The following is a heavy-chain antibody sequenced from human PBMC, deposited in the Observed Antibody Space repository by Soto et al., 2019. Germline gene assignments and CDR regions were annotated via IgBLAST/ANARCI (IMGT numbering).Heavy chain of an antibody. Sequence: SETLSVTCTVCGACRSRSRFYWTWIRQPPGKGLEWIGSGTAYNNPSLRSRVTISVDTSKQQFSLKVSSVTAADTAVYYCATYGGDTGRFDFWGQATLVTV. V-gene: IGHV4-39*01. CDR2: SGTA. CDR3: ATYGGDTGRFDF. D-gene: IGHD2-21*01. CDR1: GACRSRSRFY. J-gene: IGHJ4*02.